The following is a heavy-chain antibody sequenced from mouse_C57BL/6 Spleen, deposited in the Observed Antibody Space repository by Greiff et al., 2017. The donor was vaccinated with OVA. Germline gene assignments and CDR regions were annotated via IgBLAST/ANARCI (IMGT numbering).Heavy chain of an antibody. D-gene: IGHD1-1*01. J-gene: IGHJ2*01. V-gene: IGHV1-15*01. CDR3: TRYGSSPYFDY. CDR2: MDPETGVN. CDR1: GYTFTDYE. Sequence: QVQLQQSGAELVRPGASVTLSCKASGYTFTDYEMHWVKQTPVHGLEGIGAMDPETGVNAYNQKLKGKAILTADKSSSTAYMELRSLTSEDSAVYYCTRYGSSPYFDYWGQGTTLTVSS.